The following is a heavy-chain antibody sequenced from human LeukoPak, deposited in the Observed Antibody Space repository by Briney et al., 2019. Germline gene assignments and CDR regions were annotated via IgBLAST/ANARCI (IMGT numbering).Heavy chain of an antibody. CDR1: GFTFSSYW. Sequence: GGSLRLSCAASGFTFSSYWMSWVRQPPGKGLEWVANIKTDGSEKIYVDSLKGRFTIAGDTARNSLYLRMNSLRAEDSVVYCCARAGFPVYDRSGAGGVYFDYWGQGTLVTVSS. J-gene: IGHJ4*02. D-gene: IGHD3-22*01. CDR2: IKTDGSEK. CDR3: ARAGFPVYDRSGAGGVYFDY. V-gene: IGHV3-7*03.